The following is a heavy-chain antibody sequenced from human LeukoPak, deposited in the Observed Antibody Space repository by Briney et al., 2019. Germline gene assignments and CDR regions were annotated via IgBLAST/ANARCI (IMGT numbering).Heavy chain of an antibody. CDR1: GGSISSYY. CDR2: IYYSGST. CDR3: ARATDGAFDI. Sequence: SETLSLTCTVSGGSISSYYWSWIRQPPGKGLEWIGYIYYSGSTNYNPSLKSRVTISVDTSKNQFSLKLSSVTAADTAVYYCARATDGAFDIWGQGTMVTVSS. V-gene: IGHV4-59*01. J-gene: IGHJ3*02.